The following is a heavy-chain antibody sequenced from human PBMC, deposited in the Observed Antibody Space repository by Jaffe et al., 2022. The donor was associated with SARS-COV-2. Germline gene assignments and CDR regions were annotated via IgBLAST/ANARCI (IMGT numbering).Heavy chain of an antibody. J-gene: IGHJ4*02. Sequence: EVQVLESGGGLVQPGGSLRLSCAVSGFTFSSYDMSWVRQAPGKGLEWVSFVSGSGSSTYYADSVKGRFTISRDNSKNMLYLQMNSLRAEDTAVYYCAKIVPAAGTDYWGQGTLVTVSS. D-gene: IGHD6-13*01. CDR1: GFTFSSYD. V-gene: IGHV3-23*01. CDR2: VSGSGSST. CDR3: AKIVPAAGTDY.